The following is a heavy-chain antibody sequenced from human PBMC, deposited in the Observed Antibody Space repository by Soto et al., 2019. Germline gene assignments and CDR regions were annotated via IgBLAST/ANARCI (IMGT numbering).Heavy chain of an antibody. CDR2: ISGSDGTT. CDR3: AKAGGRSSGWYLPLDS. J-gene: IGHJ4*02. V-gene: IGHV3-23*01. D-gene: IGHD6-19*01. CDR1: GFAFSNCA. Sequence: EVQLLESGGGLVQPGGSLRLSCAASGFAFSNCAMNWVRQAPGKGLEWVSGISGSDGTTCYADSVKGRFTISRDSSDNTLYLQMDTVRAEDTAIYYCAKAGGRSSGWYLPLDSWGQGTLVTVTS.